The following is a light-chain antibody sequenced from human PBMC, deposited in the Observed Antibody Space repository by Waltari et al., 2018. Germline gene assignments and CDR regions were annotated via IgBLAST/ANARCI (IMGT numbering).Light chain of an antibody. CDR3: QQYDNPPPL. J-gene: IGKJ4*01. CDR1: QDISNY. Sequence: DSQMTQSPSSLSASVGDRATITCQASQDISNYLNWYQQKPGKAPKLLIYDASNLETGVPSRFSGSGSGTDFTFTISSLQPEDIATYYCQQYDNPPPLFGGGTKVEIK. V-gene: IGKV1-33*01. CDR2: DAS.